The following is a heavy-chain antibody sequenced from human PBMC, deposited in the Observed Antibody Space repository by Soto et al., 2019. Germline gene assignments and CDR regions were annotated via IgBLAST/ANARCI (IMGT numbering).Heavy chain of an antibody. J-gene: IGHJ4*02. CDR1: GFSLSTSGVG. V-gene: IGHV2-5*02. CDR3: AHRSTGSSNFDY. Sequence: QITLKESGPTLVKPTQTLTLTCTFSGFSLSTSGVGVGWIRQPPGKALEWLALIYWDDDKRYSPSLKSRLTTXKXXSKNQVVLTMTNMDPVDTATYYCAHRSTGSSNFDYWGQGTLVTVSS. CDR2: IYWDDDK. D-gene: IGHD2-8*02.